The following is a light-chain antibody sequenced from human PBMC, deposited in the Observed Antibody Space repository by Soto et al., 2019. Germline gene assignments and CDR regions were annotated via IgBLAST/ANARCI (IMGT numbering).Light chain of an antibody. J-gene: IGLJ1*01. CDR2: DDN. V-gene: IGLV1-51*01. CDR1: SSNIGGNS. CDR3: GSWDSSLSAYV. Sequence: QSVLXXXXXXSAAPGQKVTIYCSGSSSNIGGNSVSWYQQLPGTAPKLLIYDDNKRPSGIPDRFSGSKSGTSATLGITGFQTGDEADYYCGSWDSSLSAYVFGTGTKVTVL.